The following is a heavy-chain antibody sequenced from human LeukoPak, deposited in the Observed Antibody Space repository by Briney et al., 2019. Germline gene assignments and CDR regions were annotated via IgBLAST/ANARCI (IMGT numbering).Heavy chain of an antibody. CDR2: ISGSGGST. D-gene: IGHD1-26*01. Sequence: GGSLRLSCAASGFTFSSYGMSWVRQAPGKGLEWVSAISGSGGSTYYADSVKGRFTISRDNSKNTLYLQMNSLRAEDTAVYYCARVIGWDEPFDIWGQGTMVTVSS. V-gene: IGHV3-23*01. CDR1: GFTFSSYG. CDR3: ARVIGWDEPFDI. J-gene: IGHJ3*02.